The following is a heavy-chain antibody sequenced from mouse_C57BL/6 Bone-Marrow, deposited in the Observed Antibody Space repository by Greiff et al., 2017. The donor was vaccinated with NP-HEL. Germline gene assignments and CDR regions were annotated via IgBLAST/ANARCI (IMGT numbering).Heavy chain of an antibody. Sequence: VQLQESGAELARPGASVKLSCKASGYTFTSYGISWVKQRTGQGLEWIGEIYPRSGNTYYNEKFKGKATLTADKSSSTAYMELRSLTSEDSAVYFCAREEDYGSSYGCAYWGQGTLVTVSA. CDR1: GYTFTSYG. J-gene: IGHJ3*01. CDR2: IYPRSGNT. D-gene: IGHD1-1*01. V-gene: IGHV1-81*01. CDR3: AREEDYGSSYGCAY.